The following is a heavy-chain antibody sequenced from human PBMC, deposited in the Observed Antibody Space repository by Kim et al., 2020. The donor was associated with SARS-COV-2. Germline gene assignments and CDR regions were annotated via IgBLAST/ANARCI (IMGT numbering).Heavy chain of an antibody. J-gene: IGHJ6*02. Sequence: GGSLRLSCAASGFTFSSYAMSWVRQAPGKGLEWVSAISGSGGSTYYADSVKGRFTISRDNSKNTLYLQMNSLRAEDTAVYYCAKDRQGEQLVYYYYYGMDVWGQGTTVTVSS. V-gene: IGHV3-23*01. CDR3: AKDRQGEQLVYYYYYGMDV. CDR2: ISGSGGST. CDR1: GFTFSSYA. D-gene: IGHD6-6*01.